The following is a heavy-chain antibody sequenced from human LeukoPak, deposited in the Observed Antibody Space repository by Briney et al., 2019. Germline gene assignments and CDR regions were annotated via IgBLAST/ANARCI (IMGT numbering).Heavy chain of an antibody. Sequence: GGSLRLSCAASAFTFSNAWMSWVRQAPGKGLEWVGRIKSKTDGGTTDYAAPVKGRFTISRDDSKNTLYLQMNSLKTEDTAVYYCTTSYYDSSGYHNWGQGTLVTVSS. CDR3: TTSYYDSSGYHN. CDR2: IKSKTDGGTT. CDR1: AFTFSNAW. D-gene: IGHD3-22*01. J-gene: IGHJ4*02. V-gene: IGHV3-15*01.